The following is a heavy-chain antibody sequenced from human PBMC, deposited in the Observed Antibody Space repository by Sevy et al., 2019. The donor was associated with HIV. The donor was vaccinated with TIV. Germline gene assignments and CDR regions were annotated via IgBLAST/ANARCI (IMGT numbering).Heavy chain of an antibody. J-gene: IGHJ3*02. CDR1: GFTFSSYA. V-gene: IGHV3-23*01. CDR2: ISGSGGST. D-gene: IGHD4-17*01. CDR3: AKGRGMTTVVTGGEAFDI. Sequence: GGSLRLSCAASGFTFSSYAMSWVHQAPGKGLEWVSAISGSGGSTYYADSVKGRFTISRDNSKNTLYLQMNSLRAEDMAVYYCAKGRGMTTVVTGGEAFDIWGQGTMVTVSS.